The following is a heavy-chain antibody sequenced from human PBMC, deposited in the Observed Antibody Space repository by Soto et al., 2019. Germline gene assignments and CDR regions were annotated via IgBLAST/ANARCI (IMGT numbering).Heavy chain of an antibody. CDR3: AREGSYCSGGSCSRYYYGMDV. Sequence: ASVKVSCKASGGTFSSYAISWVRQAPGQGLEWMGGIIPIFGTANYAQKFQGRVTITADESTSTAYMELSSLRSEDTAVYYCAREGSYCSGGSCSRYYYGMDVWGQGTTVTVSS. V-gene: IGHV1-69*13. CDR1: GGTFSSYA. J-gene: IGHJ6*02. CDR2: IIPIFGTA. D-gene: IGHD2-15*01.